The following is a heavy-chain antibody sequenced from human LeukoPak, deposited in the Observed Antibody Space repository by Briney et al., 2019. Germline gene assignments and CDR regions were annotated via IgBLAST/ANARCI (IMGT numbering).Heavy chain of an antibody. V-gene: IGHV4-61*02. CDR1: GDSISSGDYY. CDR2: ISSSGST. Sequence: SETLSLTCAVSGDSISSGDYYWSWIRQPAGKGLEWIGRISSSGSTNYNPSLKSRVTISVDTSKNQFSLKLSSVTAADTAVYYCARSSATTGGYYYYYYMDVWGKGTTVTVSS. D-gene: IGHD5-24*01. J-gene: IGHJ6*03. CDR3: ARSSATTGGYYYYYYMDV.